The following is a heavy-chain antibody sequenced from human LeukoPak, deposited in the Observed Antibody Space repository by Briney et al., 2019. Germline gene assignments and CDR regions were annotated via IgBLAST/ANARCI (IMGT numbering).Heavy chain of an antibody. CDR2: IGTAGDT. D-gene: IGHD6-6*01. Sequence: GGSLRLSCAVCGFTFSSYDMHCLRQATGKGLEWVSAIGTAGDTYYPGSVKGRFTISRENAKNSLYIQMNSLRAGDTAVYYCAREATASSSDYWYFDLWGRGTLVTVSS. V-gene: IGHV3-13*01. CDR3: AREATASSSDYWYFDL. J-gene: IGHJ2*01. CDR1: GFTFSSYD.